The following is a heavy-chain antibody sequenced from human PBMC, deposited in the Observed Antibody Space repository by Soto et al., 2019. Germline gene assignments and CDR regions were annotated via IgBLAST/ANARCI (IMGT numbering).Heavy chain of an antibody. CDR3: ARDSSVVVGSYHFYYYYGMDV. Sequence: SETLSLTCTVSGGSISSGGYYWSWIRQHPGKGLEWIGYIYYSGSTYYNPSLKSRVTISVDTSKNQFSLKLSSVTAADTAVYYCARDSSVVVGSYHFYYYYGMDVWGQGTTVTVS. V-gene: IGHV4-31*03. CDR2: IYYSGST. D-gene: IGHD3-16*02. J-gene: IGHJ6*02. CDR1: GGSISSGGYY.